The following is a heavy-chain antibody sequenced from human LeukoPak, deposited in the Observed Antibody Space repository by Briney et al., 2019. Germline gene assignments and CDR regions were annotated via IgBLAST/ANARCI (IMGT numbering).Heavy chain of an antibody. V-gene: IGHV4-59*01. D-gene: IGHD2-15*01. Sequence: SETLSLTCTVSGGSISSYYWSWIRQPPGKGLDWIGYIYYSGSTNYNPSLKSRVTISVDTSKNQFSLKLSSVTAADTAVYYCARHCSGGSCYKAFDYWGQGTLVTVSS. CDR2: IYYSGST. CDR3: ARHCSGGSCYKAFDY. CDR1: GGSISSYY. J-gene: IGHJ4*02.